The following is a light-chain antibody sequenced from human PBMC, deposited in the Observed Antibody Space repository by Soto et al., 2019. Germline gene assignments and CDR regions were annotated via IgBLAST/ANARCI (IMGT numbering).Light chain of an antibody. Sequence: NQKTQSPYTLAATLRDKVTKNCRASQSISSWLAWYQQKPGKAPKLLIYKASLLQSGVPSRFSGSGSGTEFTLTISSLQPEDFATYYCQQYDRYPVTFGGGTKVDIK. CDR1: QSISSW. CDR3: QQYDRYPVT. V-gene: IGKV1-5*03. J-gene: IGKJ4*01. CDR2: KAS.